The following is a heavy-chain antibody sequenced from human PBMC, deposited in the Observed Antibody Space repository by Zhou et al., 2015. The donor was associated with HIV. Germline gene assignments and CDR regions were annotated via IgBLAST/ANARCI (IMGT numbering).Heavy chain of an antibody. CDR1: GYTFTGYY. CDR2: INPNSGGT. J-gene: IGHJ6*03. CDR3: ARTPCSGGSCYGYYYYYYMDV. D-gene: IGHD2-15*01. V-gene: IGHV1-2*06. Sequence: QVQLVQSGAEVKKPGASVKVSCKASGYTFTGYYMHWVRQAPGQGLEWMGRINPNSGGTNYAQKFQGRVTMTRDTSISTAYMELSRLRSDDTAVYYCARTPCSGGSCYGYYYYYYMDVWGKGTTVTVSS.